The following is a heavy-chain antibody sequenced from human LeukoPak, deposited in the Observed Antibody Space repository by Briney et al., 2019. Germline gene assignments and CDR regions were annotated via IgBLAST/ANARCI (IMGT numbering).Heavy chain of an antibody. Sequence: TGGSLRLSCAASGFTFSSYGMHWVRQAPGKGLEWVAVISYDGSNKYYADSVKGRFTISRDNSKNTLYLQMNSLRADDTAVYYCARLAVGGHFDYWGQGTLVTVSS. CDR2: ISYDGSNK. V-gene: IGHV3-30*03. D-gene: IGHD6-19*01. J-gene: IGHJ4*02. CDR1: GFTFSSYG. CDR3: ARLAVGGHFDY.